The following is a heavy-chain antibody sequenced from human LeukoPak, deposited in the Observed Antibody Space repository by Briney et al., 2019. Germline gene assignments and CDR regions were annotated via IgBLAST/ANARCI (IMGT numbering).Heavy chain of an antibody. Sequence: ASVKVSCKASGYTFTSYGITWVRQAPGQGLEWMGWISIYNGNTNYVQKLQGRVTMTTDTSTSTAYMELRSLRFDDTAVYYCARAVVYDNVWGSYPTDYWGQGTLVIVSS. CDR1: GYTFTSYG. CDR3: ARAVVYDNVWGSYPTDY. D-gene: IGHD3-16*01. J-gene: IGHJ4*02. CDR2: ISIYNGNT. V-gene: IGHV1-18*01.